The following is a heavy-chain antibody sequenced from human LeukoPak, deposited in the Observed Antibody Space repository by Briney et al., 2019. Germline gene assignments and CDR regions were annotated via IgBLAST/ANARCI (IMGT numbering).Heavy chain of an antibody. J-gene: IGHJ6*03. Sequence: GRSLRLSCEASGFTFSHYGIHWVRQTPGKGLEWVAAISSDGVEKHYADSVKGRFTLSRGNAKRTLYLQMNSLRAEDTALYYCAREGHYDILTGYSPVEYYFYYMDVWGKGTTVTVSS. CDR3: AREGHYDILTGYSPVEYYFYYMDV. CDR2: ISSDGVEK. V-gene: IGHV3-30*04. D-gene: IGHD3-9*01. CDR1: GFTFSHYG.